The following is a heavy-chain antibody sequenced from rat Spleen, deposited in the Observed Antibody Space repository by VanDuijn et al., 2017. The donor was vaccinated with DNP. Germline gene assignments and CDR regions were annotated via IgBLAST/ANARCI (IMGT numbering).Heavy chain of an antibody. CDR2: ITASSGTT. J-gene: IGHJ2*01. Sequence: EVQLVESGGGLVQPGRSMKLSCAASGFTFSNYDMAWVRQAPKKGLEWVATITASSGTTYYRDSVKGRFTISTDSAKNTLYLQMDSLRSEETAPYYCARSSINYGSYYFDYWGQGVMVSVSS. V-gene: IGHV5-25*01. CDR3: ARSSINYGSYYFDY. CDR1: GFTFSNYD. D-gene: IGHD1-3*01.